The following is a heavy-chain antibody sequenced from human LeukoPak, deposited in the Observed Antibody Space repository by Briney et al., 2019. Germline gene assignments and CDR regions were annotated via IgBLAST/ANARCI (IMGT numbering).Heavy chain of an antibody. CDR1: GFTVSSNY. Sequence: GGSLRLSCAASGFTVSSNYMSWVRQAPGKGLEWVSVIYSGGSTYYADSVKGRFTISRDNSKNTLYLQMNSLRAEDTAVYYCARALYYYDSSGYRDWGQGTLVTVSS. V-gene: IGHV3-53*01. CDR2: IYSGGST. D-gene: IGHD3-22*01. CDR3: ARALYYYDSSGYRD. J-gene: IGHJ4*02.